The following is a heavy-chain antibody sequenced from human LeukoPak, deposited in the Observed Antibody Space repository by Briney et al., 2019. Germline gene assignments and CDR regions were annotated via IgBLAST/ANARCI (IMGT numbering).Heavy chain of an antibody. D-gene: IGHD3-16*02. CDR1: GFSFSRHA. V-gene: IGHV3-23*01. CDR2: ISGSGGST. J-gene: IGHJ4*02. Sequence: GWSLRLSCGASGFSFSRHAMSWLRQAPGKGLEWVSAISGSGGSTYYAASVKGRFTSSRDNSKNTLYLQMTSLRAEDTAAYYCAKVDDYVWGSYRSFDYWGQGTLVTVSS. CDR3: AKVDDYVWGSYRSFDY.